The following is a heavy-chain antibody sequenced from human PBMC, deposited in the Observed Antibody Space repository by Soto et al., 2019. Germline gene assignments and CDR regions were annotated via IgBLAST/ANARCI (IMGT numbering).Heavy chain of an antibody. CDR1: GFTFSSYA. J-gene: IGHJ4*02. CDR2: ISGSGGST. V-gene: IGHV3-23*01. Sequence: EVQLLESGGGLVQPGGSLRLSCAVSGFTFSSYAMTWVRQAPGKGLEWVSAISGSGGSTHYADSVKGRFTISRDNAKSSLYLQMNGLRDEDSAVYFCARGVGTLEYWGQGILVTVSS. CDR3: ARGVGTLEY.